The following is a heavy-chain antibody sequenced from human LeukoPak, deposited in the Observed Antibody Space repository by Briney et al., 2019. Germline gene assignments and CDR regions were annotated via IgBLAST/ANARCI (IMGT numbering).Heavy chain of an antibody. CDR3: ARDHREYDYVWGSYRYTHWFDP. Sequence: PSETLSLTCTVSGGSISSYYWSWIRQPAGKGLEWIGRIYTSGSTNYNPSLKSRVTMSVDTSKNQFSLKLSSVTAADTAVYYCARDHREYDYVWGSYRYTHWFDPWGQGTLVTVSS. CDR2: IYTSGST. V-gene: IGHV4-4*07. J-gene: IGHJ5*02. D-gene: IGHD3-16*02. CDR1: GGSISSYY.